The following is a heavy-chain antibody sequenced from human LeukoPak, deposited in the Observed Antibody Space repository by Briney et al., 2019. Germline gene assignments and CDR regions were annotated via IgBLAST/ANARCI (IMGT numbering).Heavy chain of an antibody. CDR2: IKPNSGGT. J-gene: IGHJ4*02. CDR3: ARARFSSSWYVPYFDY. D-gene: IGHD6-13*01. V-gene: IGHV1-2*02. CDR1: GYTFGDYY. Sequence: ASVKVSCKASGYTFGDYYMYWVRQAPGQGLEWMGWIKPNSGGTNYEQKFQGRVTMTRDTSINTAYMELSGLRFDDTAVYYCARARFSSSWYVPYFDYWGQGILVTVSS.